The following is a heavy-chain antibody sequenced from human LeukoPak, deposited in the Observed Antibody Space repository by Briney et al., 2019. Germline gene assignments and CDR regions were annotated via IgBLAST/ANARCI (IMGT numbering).Heavy chain of an antibody. D-gene: IGHD3-9*01. J-gene: IGHJ4*02. CDR3: TTPYLYYDILTGYRPFDY. CDR2: IKSKTDGGTT. V-gene: IGHV3-15*07. CDR1: GFTFNNAY. Sequence: GGSLRLSCAASGFTFNNAYMNWVRQAPGKGLEWVGRIKSKTDGGTTDYAAPVKGRFTISRDDSKNTLYLQMNSLKTEDTAVYYCTTPYLYYDILTGYRPFDYWGQGTLVTVSS.